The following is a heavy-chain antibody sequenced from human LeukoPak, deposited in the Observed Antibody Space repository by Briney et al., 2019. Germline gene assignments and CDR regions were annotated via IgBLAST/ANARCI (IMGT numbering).Heavy chain of an antibody. Sequence: GGSLRLSCAASGFLFNSYAMHWVRQAPGEGLEWVAVISPDGNNKYYADSVKGRFTMSRDNSKNKVYVQMDSLRGEDTAVYYCARAAAVACYFDYWGQGTLVTVSS. D-gene: IGHD6-19*01. J-gene: IGHJ4*02. CDR2: ISPDGNNK. CDR1: GFLFNSYA. CDR3: ARAAAVACYFDY. V-gene: IGHV3-30-3*01.